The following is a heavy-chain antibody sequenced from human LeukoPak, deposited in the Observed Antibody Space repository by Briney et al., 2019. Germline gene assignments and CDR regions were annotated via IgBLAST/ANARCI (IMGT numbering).Heavy chain of an antibody. CDR3: ATGLLYYYDSSGPADY. Sequence: PGGSLRLSCAASGFTFSSYGMHWVRQAPGKGLEWVAVISYDGSNKYYADSVKGRFTISRDNSKNTLYLQMNSLRAEDTAVYYCATGLLYYYDSSGPADYWGQGTLVTVSS. D-gene: IGHD3-22*01. CDR1: GFTFSSYG. V-gene: IGHV3-30*03. CDR2: ISYDGSNK. J-gene: IGHJ4*02.